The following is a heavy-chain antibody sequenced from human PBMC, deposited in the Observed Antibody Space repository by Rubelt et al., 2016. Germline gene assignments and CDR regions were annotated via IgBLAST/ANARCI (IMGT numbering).Heavy chain of an antibody. Sequence: QVQLQESGPGLVKPSQTLSLTCTVSGGSISSGGYYWSWIRQHPGKGLEWIGYIYYSGSTYYNPSLKVRVTISVDTSKNQFFLKLSSVTAADTAVYYCASKRDYGDYDDYFDDWGQGTLVTVSS. J-gene: IGHJ4*02. CDR2: IYYSGST. CDR3: ASKRDYGDYDDYFDD. CDR1: GGSISSGGYY. D-gene: IGHD4-17*01. V-gene: IGHV4-31*03.